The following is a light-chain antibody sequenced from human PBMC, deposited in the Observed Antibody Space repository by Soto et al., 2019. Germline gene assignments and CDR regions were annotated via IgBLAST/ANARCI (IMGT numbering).Light chain of an antibody. V-gene: IGLV1-40*01. CDR1: SSNIGAGYD. Sequence: QSVLTQPPSVSGAPGQRVTISCTGSSSNIGAGYDVHWYQQLPGTAPKLLIYGNSNRPSGVPDRFSGSKSGTSASLAITGLQAEDEANYYCQSYDSSLSGSQVVFGEGTKVTVL. CDR3: QSYDSSLSGSQVV. CDR2: GNS. J-gene: IGLJ2*01.